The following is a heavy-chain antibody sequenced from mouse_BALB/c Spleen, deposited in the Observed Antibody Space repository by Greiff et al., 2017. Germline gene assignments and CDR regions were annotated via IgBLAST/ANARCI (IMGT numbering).Heavy chain of an antibody. D-gene: IGHD2-10*02. J-gene: IGHJ2*01. Sequence: DVHLVESGGGLVKPGGSLKLSCAASGFTFSSYGMSWVRQTPDKRLELVATINSNGGSTYYPDSVKGRFTISRDNAKNTLYLQMSSLKSEDTAMYYCARDSMFFDYWGQGTTLTVSS. CDR3: ARDSMFFDY. CDR1: GFTFSSYG. CDR2: INSNGGST. V-gene: IGHV5-6-3*01.